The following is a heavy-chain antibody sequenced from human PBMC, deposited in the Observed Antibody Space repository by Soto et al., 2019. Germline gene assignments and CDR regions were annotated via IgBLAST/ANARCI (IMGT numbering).Heavy chain of an antibody. J-gene: IGHJ5*02. Sequence: QVQLVESGGVLVKPGGSLRLSCAASGFTFSNYYMGWIRQAPGKGLEWVSYISKTGTATYYADSVKGRFTISRDNAKNSLFLQMNSLRADDTAIYYCHLGNGAGVQPPFGQGTLVTVSS. V-gene: IGHV3-11*01. CDR2: ISKTGTAT. D-gene: IGHD3-10*01. CDR1: GFTFSNYY. CDR3: HLGNGAGVQPP.